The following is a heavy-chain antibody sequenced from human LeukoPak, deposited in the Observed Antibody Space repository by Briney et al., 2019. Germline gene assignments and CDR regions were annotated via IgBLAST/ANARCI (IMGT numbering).Heavy chain of an antibody. CDR1: GFSFNTYS. V-gene: IGHV3-21*01. Sequence: GGSLRLSCAASGFSFNTYSMNWVRQAPGKGLEWVSSISSSSAHIFYADSVKGRFSISRDNAKNSLYLQMNSLRVEDKAVYYCTSRYCTTTNCYSFDNWGQGTMVTVSS. CDR2: ISSSSAHI. D-gene: IGHD2-2*01. J-gene: IGHJ3*02. CDR3: TSRYCTTTNCYSFDN.